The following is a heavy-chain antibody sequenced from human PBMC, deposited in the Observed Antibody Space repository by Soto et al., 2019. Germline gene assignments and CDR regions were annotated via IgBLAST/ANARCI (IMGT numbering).Heavy chain of an antibody. CDR2: IYYSGST. CDR3: ARIYSSSWYYYYYYMDV. Sequence: SETLSLTCTVSGGSISSYYWSWIRQPPGKGLEWIGYIYYSGSTNYNPSLKSRVTISVDTSKNQFSLKLSSVTAADTAVYYCARIYSSSWYYYYYYMDVWGKGTTVTVSS. D-gene: IGHD6-13*01. J-gene: IGHJ6*03. CDR1: GGSISSYY. V-gene: IGHV4-59*01.